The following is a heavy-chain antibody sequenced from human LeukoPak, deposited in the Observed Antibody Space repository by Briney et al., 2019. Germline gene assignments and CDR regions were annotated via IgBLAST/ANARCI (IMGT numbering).Heavy chain of an antibody. CDR1: GDPMSRTSYY. D-gene: IGHD1-26*01. CDR2: IYNSGST. Sequence: SETLSLTCTVSGDPMSRTSYYWVWIRQPPGKGLEWIGNIYNSGSTYYNPSLKSRVTISVDISKNQFSLKLSSVTAADTAVYYCARRHGGSSQSDYWGQGTLVTVSS. V-gene: IGHV4-39*01. J-gene: IGHJ4*02. CDR3: ARRHGGSSQSDY.